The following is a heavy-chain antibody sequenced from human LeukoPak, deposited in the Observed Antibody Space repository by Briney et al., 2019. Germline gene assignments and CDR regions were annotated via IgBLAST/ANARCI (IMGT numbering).Heavy chain of an antibody. J-gene: IGHJ6*02. Sequence: EASVKVSCKASGGTFSSYAISWVRQAPGQGLEWMGGIIPIFGTANYAQKFQGRVTITADESTSTVYMELSSLRSEDTAVYYCARDPGNIEVATIICYYGMDVWGQGTTVTVSS. CDR2: IIPIFGTA. V-gene: IGHV1-69*13. D-gene: IGHD5-12*01. CDR1: GGTFSSYA. CDR3: ARDPGNIEVATIICYYGMDV.